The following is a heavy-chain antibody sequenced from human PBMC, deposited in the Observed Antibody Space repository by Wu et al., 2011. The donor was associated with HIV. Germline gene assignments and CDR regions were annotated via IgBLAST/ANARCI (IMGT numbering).Heavy chain of an antibody. Sequence: QVQLVQSGAELKKPGSSVKVSCKTSGGDFNMYAVSWVRQAPGHGLEWVGGIMPVFGTPDYVQKFRGRVTITTDGSATTAYMELTRLTSDDTGVYYCARDRGRSHIGGNYYYFMDVWGQGPRSPSL. CDR1: GGDFNMYA. CDR3: ARDRGRSHIGGNYYYFMDV. CDR2: IMPVFGTP. V-gene: IGHV1-69*05. J-gene: IGHJ6*02. D-gene: IGHD3-10*01.